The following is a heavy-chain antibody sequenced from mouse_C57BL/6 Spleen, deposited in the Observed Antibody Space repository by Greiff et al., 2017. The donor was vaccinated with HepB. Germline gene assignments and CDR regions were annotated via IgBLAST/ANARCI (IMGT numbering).Heavy chain of an antibody. CDR1: GYTFTSYW. Sequence: VQLQQPGAELVRPGSSVKLSCKASGYTFTSYWMHWVKQRPIQGLEWIGNIDPSDSETHYNQKFKDKATLTVDKSSSTAYMQLSSLTSEDSAVYYCARRGSSGYGDYWGQGTTLTVSS. D-gene: IGHD3-2*02. J-gene: IGHJ2*01. V-gene: IGHV1-52*01. CDR3: ARRGSSGYGDY. CDR2: IDPSDSET.